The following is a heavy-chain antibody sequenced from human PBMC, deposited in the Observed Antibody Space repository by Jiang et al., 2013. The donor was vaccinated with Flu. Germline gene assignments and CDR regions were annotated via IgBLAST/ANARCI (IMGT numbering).Heavy chain of an antibody. D-gene: IGHD4-17*01. J-gene: IGHJ6*02. CDR2: IIPIFGTA. CDR3: ASGLQYGDPTDPYYYYRYRTS. CDR1: GGTFSSYA. Sequence: QSGAEVKKPGSSVKVSCKASGGTFSSYAISWVRQAPGQGLEWMGGIIPIFGTANYAQKFQGRVTITADESTSTAYMELSSLRSEDTAVYYCASGLQYGDPTDPYYYYRYRTSGPRDHGHRLL. V-gene: IGHV1-69*01.